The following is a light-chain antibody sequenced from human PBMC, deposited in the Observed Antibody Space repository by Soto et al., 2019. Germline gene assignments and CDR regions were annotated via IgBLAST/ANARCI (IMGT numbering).Light chain of an antibody. Sequence: DIQLTQSPSFLSASVGDRVTITCRASQGISSYFAWYQQKPGKAPKLLIYAVSTLQSGVPSRFSRSASGTEFTRTISSLQPVDFATYSCQQLNSYRLTFGGGTKVEIK. CDR2: AVS. CDR3: QQLNSYRLT. CDR1: QGISSY. J-gene: IGKJ4*01. V-gene: IGKV1-9*01.